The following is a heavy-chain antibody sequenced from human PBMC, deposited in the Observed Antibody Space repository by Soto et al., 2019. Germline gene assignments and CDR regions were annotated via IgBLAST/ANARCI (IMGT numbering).Heavy chain of an antibody. J-gene: IGHJ6*02. V-gene: IGHV3-30*18. Sequence: QVQLVESGGGVVQPGRSLRLSCAASGFTFSSYGMHWVRQAPGKGLEWVAVISYDGSNKYYADSVKGRFTISRDNSKNTLDLQLNSLRAEDTAVYYCAKDLLRPGRAYGMDVWGHGTTVTVSS. CDR3: AKDLLRPGRAYGMDV. D-gene: IGHD6-25*01. CDR1: GFTFSSYG. CDR2: ISYDGSNK.